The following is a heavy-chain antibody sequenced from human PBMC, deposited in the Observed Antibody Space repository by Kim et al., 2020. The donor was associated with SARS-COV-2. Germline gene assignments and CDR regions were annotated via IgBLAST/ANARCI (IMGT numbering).Heavy chain of an antibody. D-gene: IGHD3-22*01. CDR2: IIPIFGTA. Sequence: SVKVSCKASGDTFSSYAISWVRQAPGQGLEWMGGIIPIFGTANYAQKFQGRVTITADESTSTAYMELSSLRSEDTAVYYCAKEITVNMIVVVMRWFDPWGQGTLVTVSS. CDR3: AKEITVNMIVVVMRWFDP. V-gene: IGHV1-69*13. CDR1: GDTFSSYA. J-gene: IGHJ5*02.